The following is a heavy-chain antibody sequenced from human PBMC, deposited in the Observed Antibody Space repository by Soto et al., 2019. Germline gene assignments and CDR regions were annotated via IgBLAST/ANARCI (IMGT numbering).Heavy chain of an antibody. J-gene: IGHJ4*02. CDR1: GGSISSSSYY. D-gene: IGHD3-3*02. CDR2: IYYTGNT. Sequence: QVRLQESGPGLVRPSETLSLTCTVSGGSISSSSYYWGWVRQSPEKGLEWIGAIYYTGNTWYNPSVQGRVTIFIDTSKNQFSLKVPSSGDTDTGVYYCARKNGAFGFHFYSWGQGNLVTVS. CDR3: ARKNGAFGFHFYS. V-gene: IGHV4-39*01.